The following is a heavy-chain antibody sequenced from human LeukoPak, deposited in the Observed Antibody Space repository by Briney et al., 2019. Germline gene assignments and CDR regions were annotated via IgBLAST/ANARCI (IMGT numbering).Heavy chain of an antibody. CDR3: ARTYSGSYSSDY. D-gene: IGHD1-26*01. J-gene: IGHJ4*02. Sequence: ASVKVSCKAVGDTFSIYGISWVRQAPGQGLEWMGWISAYNGNTNYAQKLQGRVTMTTDTSTSTAYMELRSLRSGDTAVYYCARTYSGSYSSDYWGQGTLVTVSS. CDR1: GDTFSIYG. V-gene: IGHV1-18*01. CDR2: ISAYNGNT.